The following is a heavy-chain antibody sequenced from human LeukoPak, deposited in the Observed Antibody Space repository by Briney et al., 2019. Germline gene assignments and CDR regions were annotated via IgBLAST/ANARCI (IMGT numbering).Heavy chain of an antibody. CDR1: GFTFSSYG. CDR2: IRYDGSNK. V-gene: IGHV3-30*02. CDR3: AKDGHYYGSGSYCDY. Sequence: GGSLRLSCAASGFTFSSYGMHWVRQAPGKGLEWVAFIRYDGSNKYYADSVKGRFTISRDNSKNTLYLQMNSLRAEDTAVYYCAKDGHYYGSGSYCDYWGQGTLVTVSS. J-gene: IGHJ4*02. D-gene: IGHD3-10*01.